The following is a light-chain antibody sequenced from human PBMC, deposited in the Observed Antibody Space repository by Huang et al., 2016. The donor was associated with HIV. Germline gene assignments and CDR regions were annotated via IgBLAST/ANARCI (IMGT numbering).Light chain of an antibody. CDR2: AS. J-gene: IGKJ1*01. Sequence: DIQMTQSPSSLSASVGDRVTITCRTSQSVGNSLNWYQQKPGKAPELLIYASSLQAWVSSRFSGSGCGTDFTLIISSLQPEDFATYYCQQSYISPWTFGQGTKVDLK. V-gene: IGKV1-39*01. CDR3: QQSYISPWT. CDR1: QSVGNS.